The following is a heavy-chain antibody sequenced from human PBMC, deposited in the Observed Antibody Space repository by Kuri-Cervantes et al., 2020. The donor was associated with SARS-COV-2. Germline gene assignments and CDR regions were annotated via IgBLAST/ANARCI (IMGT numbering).Heavy chain of an antibody. J-gene: IGHJ4*02. CDR2: IDWDDDK. D-gene: IGHD3-10*01. Sequence: SGPTLVKPTQTLTLTCTFSGFSLSTSGMCVSWIRQPPGKALEWLARIDWDDDKYYSTSLTTRLTVSKDTSRSQVVLTMTNMDPADTATYYCARAYGSGNYRLDYWGQGTLVTVSS. CDR1: GFSLSTSGMC. CDR3: ARAYGSGNYRLDY. V-gene: IGHV2-70*11.